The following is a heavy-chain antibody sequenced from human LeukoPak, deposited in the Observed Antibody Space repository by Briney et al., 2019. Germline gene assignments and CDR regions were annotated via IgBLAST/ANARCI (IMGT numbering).Heavy chain of an antibody. Sequence: PSETLSLTCTVSGGSMNNYYWSWVRQPPGKGLEWIGYIYYRESPTYNPSLKSRLTISVDTSKHQFSLKLTSVTAADTAVYYCASGRFPEARADYWGPGTLVTVSS. D-gene: IGHD3-16*01. CDR3: ASGRFPEARADY. J-gene: IGHJ4*02. V-gene: IGHV4-59*01. CDR2: IYYRESP. CDR1: GGSMNNYY.